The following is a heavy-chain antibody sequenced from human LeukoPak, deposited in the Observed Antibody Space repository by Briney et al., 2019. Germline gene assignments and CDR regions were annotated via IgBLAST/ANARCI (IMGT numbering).Heavy chain of an antibody. V-gene: IGHV4-38-2*01. CDR1: GGSFSGYY. Sequence: SETLSLTCAVYGGSFSGYYWGWIRQPPGKGLEWIGSIYHSGSTYYNPSLKSRVTISVDTSKNQFSLKLSSVTAADTAVYYCASCYDSSGYYQIHFDYWGQGTLVTVSS. D-gene: IGHD3-22*01. J-gene: IGHJ4*02. CDR3: ASCYDSSGYYQIHFDY. CDR2: IYHSGST.